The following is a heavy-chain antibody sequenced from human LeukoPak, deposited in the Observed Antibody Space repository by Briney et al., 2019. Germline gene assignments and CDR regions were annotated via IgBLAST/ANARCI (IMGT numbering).Heavy chain of an antibody. D-gene: IGHD6-13*01. CDR2: IYYSGST. J-gene: IGHJ3*02. CDR3: ARHPYSSRWYETNAFDS. Sequence: SETLSLTCTVSGGSISSSSYYWGWLRQPPGKGLEWIGSIYYSGSTYYNPSLKSRVAISVDTSKNQFSLKLSSVTAADTAVYYCARHPYSSRWYETNAFDSGGQGTMVTVSA. V-gene: IGHV4-39*01. CDR1: GGSISSSSYY.